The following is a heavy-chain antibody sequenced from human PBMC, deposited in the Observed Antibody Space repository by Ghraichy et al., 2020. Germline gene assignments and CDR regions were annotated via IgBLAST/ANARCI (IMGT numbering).Heavy chain of an antibody. Sequence: GSLRLSCAASGFTFSSYWMHWVRQTPGKGLVWVSRVNSDGSSTTYADSVKGRFTISRDNAKNTLFLQMNSLRAEDTAVYYCAKGGTTVLDYWGQGALVTVSS. CDR2: VNSDGSST. V-gene: IGHV3-74*01. D-gene: IGHD4-17*01. J-gene: IGHJ4*02. CDR3: AKGGTTVLDY. CDR1: GFTFSSYW.